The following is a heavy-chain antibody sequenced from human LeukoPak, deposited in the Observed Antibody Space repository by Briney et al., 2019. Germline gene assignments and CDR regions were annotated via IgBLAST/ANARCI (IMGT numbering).Heavy chain of an antibody. CDR3: ATDRGWRTSGYYLYYFEY. J-gene: IGHJ4*02. CDR1: GFIFTNYF. Sequence: GGSLRLSCAASGFIFTNYFMSWVRQAPGKGLEWVASIKHDGSEKYYVDSVRGRLTISRDSTMNSLYLQMSSLRAEDTAVYYCATDRGWRTSGYYLYYFEYWGQGTLVTYSS. D-gene: IGHD3-3*01. CDR2: IKHDGSEK. V-gene: IGHV3-7*01.